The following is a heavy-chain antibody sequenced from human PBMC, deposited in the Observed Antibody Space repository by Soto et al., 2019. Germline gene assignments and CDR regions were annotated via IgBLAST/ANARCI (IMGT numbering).Heavy chain of an antibody. Sequence: EVQLVESGGGLVQPGGSLRLSCAASGFTFSSYWMSWVRQAPGKGLEWVANIKQDGSEKYYVDSVKGRFTISRDNAKNSLYLQLNSLRAEATAVYYCARAYYYDSSGTDLGYCGQGTLVTVSS. CDR1: GFTFSSYW. D-gene: IGHD3-22*01. CDR3: ARAYYYDSSGTDLGY. CDR2: IKQDGSEK. J-gene: IGHJ4*02. V-gene: IGHV3-7*04.